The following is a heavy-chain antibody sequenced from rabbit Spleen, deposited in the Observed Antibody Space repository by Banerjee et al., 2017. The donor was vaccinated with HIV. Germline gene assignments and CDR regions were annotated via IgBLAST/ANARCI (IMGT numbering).Heavy chain of an antibody. CDR2: IYAGSSGST. D-gene: IGHD2-1*01. J-gene: IGHJ4*01. CDR1: GVSFSSNYY. CDR3: ARDRDGDTPYNSYCFDL. V-gene: IGHV1S40*01. Sequence: QSLEESGGDLVKPGASLTLTCTASGVSFSSNYYMCWVRQAPGKGLEWIACIYAGSSGSTYYASWAKGRFTISKTSSTTVTLQMTSLTAADTATYFCARDRDGDTPYNSYCFDLWGPGTLVTVS.